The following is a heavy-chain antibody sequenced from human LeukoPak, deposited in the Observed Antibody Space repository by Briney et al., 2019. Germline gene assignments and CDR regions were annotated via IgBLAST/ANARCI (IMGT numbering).Heavy chain of an antibody. CDR2: IIPMINTA. D-gene: IGHD3-9*01. V-gene: IGHV1-69*01. CDR1: GGTFSTYG. CDR3: ARDASPYYDILTGYDYFDH. J-gene: IGHJ4*02. Sequence: ASVKVSCKASGGTFSTYGISWVRQAPGQGLEWMGAIIPMINTANYAQKFQGRVTITADESTNTAYMELSSLRSEDTAMYYCARDASPYYDILTGYDYFDHWGQGTLVTVSS.